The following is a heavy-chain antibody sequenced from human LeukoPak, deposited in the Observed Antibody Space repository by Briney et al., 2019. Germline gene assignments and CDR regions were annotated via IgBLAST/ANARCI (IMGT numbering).Heavy chain of an antibody. CDR2: IKPDGSEK. D-gene: IGHD2-21*02. CDR1: GVSFNVFW. V-gene: IGHV3-7*01. J-gene: IGHJ3*02. Sequence: GGSLSLSRAPSGVSFNVFWTSWVRHAPGEGGGWGGNIKPDGSEKSYMDHVKSRFTISRDNSKNSLYLQMNSLRAEDTAVYYCARDLQCGGDCHYDAFDMWGQGTVGTVSS. CDR3: ARDLQCGGDCHYDAFDM.